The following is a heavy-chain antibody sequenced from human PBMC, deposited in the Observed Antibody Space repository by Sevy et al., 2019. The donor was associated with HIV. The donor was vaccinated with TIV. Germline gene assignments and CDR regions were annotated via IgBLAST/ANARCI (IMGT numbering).Heavy chain of an antibody. CDR1: GYSISSGYY. CDR2: IYHSGST. Sequence: SETLSLTCTVSGYSISSGYYWGWIWQPPGKGLEWIGSIYHSGSTYYNPSLKSRVTISVDTSKNQFSLKLSSVTAADTAVYYCAREGYSYGYTYYYYYYGMDVWGQGTTVTVSS. V-gene: IGHV4-38-2*02. J-gene: IGHJ6*02. CDR3: AREGYSYGYTYYYYYYGMDV. D-gene: IGHD5-18*01.